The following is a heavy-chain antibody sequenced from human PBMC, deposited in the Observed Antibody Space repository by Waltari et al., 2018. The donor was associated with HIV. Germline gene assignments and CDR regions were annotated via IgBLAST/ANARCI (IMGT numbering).Heavy chain of an antibody. Sequence: QVQLLQSGAEVKKPGASVKVSCKASGYTFTAYYIHWVRQAPGQGLEWMGWVYTNTGDTNYAQKFQGRVTMARDASIRTVSMELSRLRSDDTAVYYCVRQMTFYDAFDIWGQGTLVTVSA. CDR2: VYTNTGDT. CDR1: GYTFTAYY. CDR3: VRQMTFYDAFDI. J-gene: IGHJ3*02. V-gene: IGHV1-2*02.